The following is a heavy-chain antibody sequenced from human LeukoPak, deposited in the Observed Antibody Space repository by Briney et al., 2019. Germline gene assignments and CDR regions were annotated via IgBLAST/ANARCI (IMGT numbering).Heavy chain of an antibody. CDR3: AGGWELLIPNY. CDR2: IIPIFGTA. V-gene: IGHV1-69*05. J-gene: IGHJ4*02. Sequence: ASVKVSCKASGGTFSSYAISWVRQAPGQGPEWMGGIIPIFGTANYAQKFQGRVTITTDESTSTAYMELSSLRSEDTAVYYCAGGWELLIPNYWGQGTLVTVSS. D-gene: IGHD1-26*01. CDR1: GGTFSSYA.